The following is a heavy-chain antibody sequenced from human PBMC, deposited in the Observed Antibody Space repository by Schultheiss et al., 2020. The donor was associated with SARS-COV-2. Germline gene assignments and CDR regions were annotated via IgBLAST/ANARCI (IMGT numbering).Heavy chain of an antibody. CDR2: IKQDGSEK. D-gene: IGHD3-22*01. Sequence: GESLKISCAASGFTFSSYWMSWVRQAPGKGLEWVANIKQDGSEKYYVDSVKGRFTISRDNAKNSLYLQMNSLRAEDTAVYYCARNGNTYYYDSSGYYWRGTADNWFDPWGQGTLVTVSS. V-gene: IGHV3-7*03. J-gene: IGHJ5*02. CDR3: ARNGNTYYYDSSGYYWRGTADNWFDP. CDR1: GFTFSSYW.